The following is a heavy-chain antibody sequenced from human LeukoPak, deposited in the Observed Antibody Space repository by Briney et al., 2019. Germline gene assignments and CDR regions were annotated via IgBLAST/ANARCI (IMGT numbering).Heavy chain of an antibody. Sequence: SVKVSCKASGGTFSSYAISWVRRAPGQGLEWMGGIIPIFGTANYAQKFQGRVTITTDESTSTAYMELSSLRSEDTAVYYCTRAIVATITLGFGYWGQGTLVTVSS. CDR3: TRAIVATITLGFGY. CDR2: IIPIFGTA. J-gene: IGHJ4*02. CDR1: GGTFSSYA. D-gene: IGHD5-12*01. V-gene: IGHV1-69*05.